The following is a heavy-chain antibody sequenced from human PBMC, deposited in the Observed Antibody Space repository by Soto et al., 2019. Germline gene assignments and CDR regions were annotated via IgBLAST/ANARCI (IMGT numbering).Heavy chain of an antibody. CDR2: IVPLPGTT. CDR1: GGTFTKYA. CDR3: VSGVVGLGGSSDWPDYALDV. V-gene: IGHV1-69*01. J-gene: IGHJ3*01. Sequence: QVQLVQSGAAVRKPGSSVKVSCKASGGTFTKYAITWVRQAPRQGLERMGGIVPLPGTTNYAQKFRGSVTISADESTITTYLERRSMRSDATTGYYWVSGVVGLGGSSDWPDYALDVGGKGTMGIASS. D-gene: IGHD2-21*01.